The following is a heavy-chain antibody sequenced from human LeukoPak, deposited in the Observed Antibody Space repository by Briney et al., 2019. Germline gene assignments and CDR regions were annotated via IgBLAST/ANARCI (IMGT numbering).Heavy chain of an antibody. V-gene: IGHV3-NL1*01. CDR2: IYSDNT. D-gene: IGHD4/OR15-4a*01. Sequence: PGGSLRLSCAASGFTFSSYGIRWVRQAPGKGLEWVSFIYSDNTHYSDSVKGRFTISRDNSKNTLYLQMNSLRAEDTAVYYCARRAGAYSHPYDYWGQGTLVTVSS. CDR1: GFTFSSYG. J-gene: IGHJ4*02. CDR3: ARRAGAYSHPYDY.